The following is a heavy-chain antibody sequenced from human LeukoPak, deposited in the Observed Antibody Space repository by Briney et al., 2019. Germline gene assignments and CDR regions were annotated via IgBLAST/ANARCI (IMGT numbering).Heavy chain of an antibody. V-gene: IGHV4-59*08. Sequence: PSETLSLTCTVSGGSISSYYWSWIRQPPGKGLEWIGYLYYSGSTNYNPSLKSRLTISADTSKNQFSLKLSSVTAADTAVYYCARLRFKNPDYWGQGTLVTVSS. D-gene: IGHD3-16*01. CDR2: LYYSGST. CDR1: GGSISSYY. CDR3: ARLRFKNPDY. J-gene: IGHJ4*02.